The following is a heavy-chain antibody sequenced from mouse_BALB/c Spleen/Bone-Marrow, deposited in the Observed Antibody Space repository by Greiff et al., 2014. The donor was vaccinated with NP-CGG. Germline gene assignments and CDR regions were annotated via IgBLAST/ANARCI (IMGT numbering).Heavy chain of an antibody. CDR1: GFTFSSFG. V-gene: IGHV5-17*02. CDR3: TRSGTLGAMDY. D-gene: IGHD3-3*01. J-gene: IGHJ4*01. CDR2: INSGSSTI. Sequence: EVKLVESGGGLVQPGGSRKLSCAASGFTFSSFGMHWVRQAPEKGLEWVAYINSGSSTIYYADTMKGRFTISRDNPKNTLFLQMTSLRSEDTAMYYCTRSGTLGAMDYWGQGTSVTVSS.